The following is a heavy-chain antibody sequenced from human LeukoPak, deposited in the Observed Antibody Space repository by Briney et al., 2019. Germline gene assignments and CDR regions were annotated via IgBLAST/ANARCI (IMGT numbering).Heavy chain of an antibody. J-gene: IGHJ4*02. CDR1: GFTFSCYW. D-gene: IGHD1-26*01. CDR3: ARDKIVGPTTLDY. V-gene: IGHV3-7*01. Sequence: GGSLRLSCAASGFTFSCYWMSWVRQTPEKGLEWAANIKQDGYEKYYVDSVKGRFTISRDNAKNSLYLQMNSLRADDTAVYYCARDKIVGPTTLDYWGQGTLVTVSS. CDR2: IKQDGYEK.